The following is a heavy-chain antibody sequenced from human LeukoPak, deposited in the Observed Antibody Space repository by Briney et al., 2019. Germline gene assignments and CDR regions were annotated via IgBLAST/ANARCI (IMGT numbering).Heavy chain of an antibody. CDR2: ISYDGSNK. V-gene: IGHV3-30-3*01. CDR1: GFTFSSYA. CDR3: AKDSRHDYYYGMDV. D-gene: IGHD6-6*01. J-gene: IGHJ6*02. Sequence: GGSLRLSCAASGFTFSSYAMHWVRQAPGKGLEGVAVISYDGSNKYYADSVKGRFTISRDNSKNTLYLQMNSLRAEDTAVYYCAKDSRHDYYYGMDVWGQGTTVTVSS.